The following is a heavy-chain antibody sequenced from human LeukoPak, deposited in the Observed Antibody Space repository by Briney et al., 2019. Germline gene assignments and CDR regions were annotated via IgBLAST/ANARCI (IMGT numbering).Heavy chain of an antibody. D-gene: IGHD2-15*01. CDR2: IYPGDSDT. V-gene: IGHV5-51*01. CDR3: ARHNPSYKYCSGGSCLMDV. J-gene: IGHJ6*03. Sequence: GESLKISRQGSGYTFTSYWIGWVRQMPGKGLERMGIIYPGDSDTRYSPSFQGQVTISADKSISTAYLQWSSLKASDTAMYYCARHNPSYKYCSGGSCLMDVWGKGTTVTVSS. CDR1: GYTFTSYW.